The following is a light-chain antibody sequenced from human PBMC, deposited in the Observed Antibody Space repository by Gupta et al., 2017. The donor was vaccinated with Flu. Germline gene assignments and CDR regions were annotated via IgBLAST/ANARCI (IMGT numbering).Light chain of an antibody. Sequence: GNSVVSNSLHWYQQRRGQAPVVVVYANSCRPSRIHERLSGSNTENPATLTISVVEAWDDADYYWQVCYFSSNHVVFGGGTKLTVL. V-gene: IGLV3-21*02. CDR1: SVVSNS. J-gene: IGLJ2*01. CDR3: QVCYFSSNHVV. CDR2: ANS.